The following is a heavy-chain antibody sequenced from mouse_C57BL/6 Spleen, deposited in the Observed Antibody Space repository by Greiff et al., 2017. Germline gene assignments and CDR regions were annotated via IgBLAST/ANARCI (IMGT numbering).Heavy chain of an antibody. Sequence: QVQLKQSGAELVKPGASVKISCKASGYAFSSYWMNWVKQRPGKGLEWIGQIYPGDGDTNSNGKFKGKATLTADKSSSTAYMQLSSLTSEDSAVYFCARDGSYYFDYWGQGTTLTVSS. V-gene: IGHV1-80*01. CDR1: GYAFSSYW. CDR2: IYPGDGDT. J-gene: IGHJ2*01. CDR3: ARDGSYYFDY. D-gene: IGHD1-1*01.